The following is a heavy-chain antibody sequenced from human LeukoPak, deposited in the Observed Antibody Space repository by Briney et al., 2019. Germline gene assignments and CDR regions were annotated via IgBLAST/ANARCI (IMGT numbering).Heavy chain of an antibody. V-gene: IGHV1-69*13. J-gene: IGHJ4*02. CDR2: IIPIFGTA. D-gene: IGHD1-26*01. CDR3: ARDSTGRISGSYYFDY. CDR1: GGTFISYA. Sequence: SVKVSCKASGGTFISYAISWVRQAPGQGLEWMGGIIPIFGTANYAQKFQGRVTITADESTSTAYMELSSLRSEDTAVYYCARDSTGRISGSYYFDYWGQGTLVTVSS.